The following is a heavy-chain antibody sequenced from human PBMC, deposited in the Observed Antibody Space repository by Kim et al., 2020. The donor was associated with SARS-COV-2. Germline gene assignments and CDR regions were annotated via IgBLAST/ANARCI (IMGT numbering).Heavy chain of an antibody. Sequence: GGSLRLSCAASGFTFDDYAMHWVRQAPGKGLEWVSGISWNSGSIGYADSVKGRFTISRDNAKNSLYLQMNSLRAEDTALYYCAKDMGDYYDDAFDIWGQGKRVTGSS. CDR1: GFTFDDYA. CDR2: ISWNSGSI. V-gene: IGHV3-9*01. J-gene: IGHJ3*02. CDR3: AKDMGDYYDDAFDI. D-gene: IGHD3-22*01.